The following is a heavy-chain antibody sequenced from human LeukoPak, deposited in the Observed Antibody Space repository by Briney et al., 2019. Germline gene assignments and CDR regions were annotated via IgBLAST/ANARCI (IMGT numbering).Heavy chain of an antibody. CDR2: IYTSGST. J-gene: IGHJ4*02. D-gene: IGHD2-2*01. CDR3: AREEGIVVVD. CDR1: GGSISSSSYY. Sequence: SETLSLTRTVSGGSISSSSYYWSWIRQPAGKGLEWIGRIYTSGSTNYNPSLKSRVTMSVDTSKNQFSLKLSSVTAADTAVYYCAREEGIVVVDWGQGTLVTVSS. V-gene: IGHV4-61*02.